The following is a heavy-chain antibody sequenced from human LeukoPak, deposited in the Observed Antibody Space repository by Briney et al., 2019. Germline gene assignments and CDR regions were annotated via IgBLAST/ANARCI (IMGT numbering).Heavy chain of an antibody. CDR3: ARRSHIVVPAAISDY. CDR1: GGSISSGGYS. J-gene: IGHJ4*02. Sequence: PSETLSLTCAVSGGSISSGGYSWSWIRQPPGKGLEWIGYIYHSGSTYYNPSLKSRVTISVDTSKNQFSLKLSSVTAADTAVYYCARRSHIVVPAAISDYWGQGTLVTVSS. V-gene: IGHV4-30-2*03. CDR2: IYHSGST. D-gene: IGHD2-2*02.